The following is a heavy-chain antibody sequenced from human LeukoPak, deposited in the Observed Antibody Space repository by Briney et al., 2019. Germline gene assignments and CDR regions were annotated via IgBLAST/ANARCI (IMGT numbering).Heavy chain of an antibody. D-gene: IGHD3-16*01. V-gene: IGHV3-53*01. J-gene: IGHJ4*02. CDR1: GFTVSSNY. Sequence: GGSLRLSCAASGFTVSSNYMSWVRQAPGKGLEWVSVIYSGGSTYYADSVKGRFTISRDNAKNSLFLQMDSLRVDDTAVYYCARGAGVGSYVPFDLWGLGTLVAVSS. CDR3: ARGAGVGSYVPFDL. CDR2: IYSGGST.